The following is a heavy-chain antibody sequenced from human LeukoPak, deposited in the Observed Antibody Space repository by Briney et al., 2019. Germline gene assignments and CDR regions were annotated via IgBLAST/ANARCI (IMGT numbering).Heavy chain of an antibody. CDR2: IKSKTDGGTT. CDR3: TTLGELLVGRADPNDRVDY. V-gene: IGHV3-15*01. CDR1: GFTFSNAW. J-gene: IGHJ4*02. D-gene: IGHD3-10*01. Sequence: GGSLRLSCAASGFTFSNAWMSWVRQAPGKGLEWVGRIKSKTDGGTTDYAAPVKGRFTISRDDSKNTLYLQMNSLKTEDTAVYYCTTLGELLVGRADPNDRVDYWGQGTLVTVSS.